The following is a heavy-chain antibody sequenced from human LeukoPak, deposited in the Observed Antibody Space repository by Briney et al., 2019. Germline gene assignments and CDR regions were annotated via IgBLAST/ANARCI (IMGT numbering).Heavy chain of an antibody. CDR1: GGSISSGGYY. D-gene: IGHD3-16*02. Sequence: SETLSLTCTVSGGSISSGGYYWSWIRQHPGKGLEWIGYIYYSGSTYYNPSLKSRVTISVDTSKNQFSLKLSSVTAADTAVYYCARPTEVGVGGSYRPTNGPFAYWGQGTLVTVSS. V-gene: IGHV4-31*03. J-gene: IGHJ4*02. CDR3: ARPTEVGVGGSYRPTNGPFAY. CDR2: IYYSGST.